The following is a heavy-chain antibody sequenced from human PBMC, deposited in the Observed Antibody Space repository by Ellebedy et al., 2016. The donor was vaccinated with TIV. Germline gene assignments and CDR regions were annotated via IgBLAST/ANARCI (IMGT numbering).Heavy chain of an antibody. CDR3: ARGNPFGEFYYYYGMDV. CDR1: GGTFSSYA. CDR2: IIPIFGTA. J-gene: IGHJ6*02. Sequence: SVKVSXXASGGTFSSYAISWVRQAPGQGLEWMGGIIPIFGTANYAQKFQGRVTITADESTSTAYMELSSLRSEDTAVYYCARGNPFGEFYYYYGMDVWGQGTTVTVSS. D-gene: IGHD3-10*01. V-gene: IGHV1-69*13.